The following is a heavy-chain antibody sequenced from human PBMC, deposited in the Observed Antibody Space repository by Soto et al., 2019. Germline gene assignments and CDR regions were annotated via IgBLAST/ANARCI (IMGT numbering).Heavy chain of an antibody. CDR1: GFTLSSYG. J-gene: IGHJ6*02. CDR3: AREIAARPGFYYYYGMDV. CDR2: IWYDGSNK. Sequence: GGSLRLSCAASGFTLSSYGMHWVRQAPGKGLEWVAVIWYDGSNKYYADSVKGRFTISRDNSKNTLYLQMNSLRAEDTAVYYCAREIAARPGFYYYYGMDVWGQGTTVTVSS. D-gene: IGHD6-6*01. V-gene: IGHV3-33*01.